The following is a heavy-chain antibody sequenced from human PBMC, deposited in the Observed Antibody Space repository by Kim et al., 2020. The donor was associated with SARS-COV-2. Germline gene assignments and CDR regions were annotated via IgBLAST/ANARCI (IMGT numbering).Heavy chain of an antibody. CDR3: ARMSGYSYGYFDY. J-gene: IGHJ4*02. V-gene: IGHV3-53*04. Sequence: YADSVKGRCTISRHNSKNTLYLQMNSLRAEDTAVYYWARMSGYSYGYFDYWGQGTLVTVSS. D-gene: IGHD5-18*01.